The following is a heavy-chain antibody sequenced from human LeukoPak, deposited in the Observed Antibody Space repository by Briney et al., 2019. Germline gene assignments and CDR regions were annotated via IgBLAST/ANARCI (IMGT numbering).Heavy chain of an antibody. Sequence: PGGSLRLSCAASGFTVSSNYMSWVRQAPGKGLEWVSVIHSDGTTYYADSVKGRFTISRDNSKNTLYLQMSSLRAEDTAVYFCVRGYSFGPYGMDVWGQGTTVTVSS. CDR2: IHSDGTT. CDR3: VRGYSFGPYGMDV. J-gene: IGHJ6*02. V-gene: IGHV3-53*05. D-gene: IGHD2-15*01. CDR1: GFTVSSNY.